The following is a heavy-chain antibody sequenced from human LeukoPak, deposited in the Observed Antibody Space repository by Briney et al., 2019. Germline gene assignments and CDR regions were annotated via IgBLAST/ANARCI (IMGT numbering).Heavy chain of an antibody. Sequence: GGSLRLSCAASGFTFGSYAMTWVRQAPGKGLQWVSGISGSGGSTYFADSVKGRFTISRDNSKNTLYVQMNSLRAEDTAVYFCAKDLSPADYYDSSGYYVRGDFDYWGQGTLVTVSS. CDR1: GFTFGSYA. J-gene: IGHJ4*02. CDR2: ISGSGGST. V-gene: IGHV3-23*01. D-gene: IGHD3-22*01. CDR3: AKDLSPADYYDSSGYYVRGDFDY.